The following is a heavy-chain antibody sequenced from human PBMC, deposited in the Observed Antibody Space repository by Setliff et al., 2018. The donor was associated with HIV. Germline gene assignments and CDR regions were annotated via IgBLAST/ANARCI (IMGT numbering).Heavy chain of an antibody. CDR2: IYYSGST. V-gene: IGHV4-39*01. CDR1: GGSISSGGYY. CDR3: ATRSLSSVVVVAASLWYFDL. D-gene: IGHD2-15*01. J-gene: IGHJ2*01. Sequence: SETLSLTCNVSGGSISSGGYYWSWIRQPPGRGLEWIGSIYYSGSTYYNPSLKSRVTISVDTSKNQFSLKLSSVTAADTAVYYCATRSLSSVVVVAASLWYFDLWGRGTLVTVSS.